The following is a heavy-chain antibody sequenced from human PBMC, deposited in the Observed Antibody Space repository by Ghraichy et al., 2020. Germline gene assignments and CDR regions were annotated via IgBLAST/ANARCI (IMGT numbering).Heavy chain of an antibody. Sequence: GGSLRLSCAASGFTFSSYGMHWVRQAPGKGLEWVAVIWSDGSNKYYADSVKGRFTISRDNSKNTLYLQMNSLRAEDTAVYYCARDGSRGYDRFDYWGQGTLVTVSS. V-gene: IGHV3-33*01. J-gene: IGHJ4*02. CDR2: IWSDGSNK. D-gene: IGHD5-12*01. CDR1: GFTFSSYG. CDR3: ARDGSRGYDRFDY.